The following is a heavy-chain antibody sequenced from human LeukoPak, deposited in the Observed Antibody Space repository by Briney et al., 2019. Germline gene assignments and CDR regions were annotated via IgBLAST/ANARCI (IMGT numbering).Heavy chain of an antibody. V-gene: IGHV1-2*02. D-gene: IGHD3-22*01. CDR3: ARDTYYYDSSGYQH. Sequence: GASVKVSCKASGYTFTGYYMHWVRQAPGQGLEWMGWINPNSGGTNYAQKFQGGVTMTRDTSISTAYMELSRLRSDDTAVYYCARDTYYYDSSGYQHWGQGTLVTVSS. J-gene: IGHJ1*01. CDR1: GYTFTGYY. CDR2: INPNSGGT.